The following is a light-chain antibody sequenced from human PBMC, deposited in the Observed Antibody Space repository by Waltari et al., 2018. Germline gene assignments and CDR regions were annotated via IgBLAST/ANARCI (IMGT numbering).Light chain of an antibody. V-gene: IGKV1-5*03. Sequence: DIQMNQSPYPLSTSVGDRVTITCRASQSISSWLAWYQQKPGKAPKLLIYKASSLESGVPSRFSGSGSGTEFTLTISSLQPDDFATYYCQQYNSYSPWTFGQGTKVEIK. J-gene: IGKJ1*01. CDR1: QSISSW. CDR2: KAS. CDR3: QQYNSYSPWT.